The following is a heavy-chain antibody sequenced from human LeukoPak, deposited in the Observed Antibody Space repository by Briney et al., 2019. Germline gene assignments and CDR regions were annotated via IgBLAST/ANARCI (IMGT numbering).Heavy chain of an antibody. D-gene: IGHD3-22*01. CDR1: TFTFSNGW. CDR3: SSRNYYDRSGPFDI. CDR2: IKRNADGGTT. V-gene: IGHV3-15*01. J-gene: IGHJ3*02. Sequence: GGSLRLSCAASTFTFSNGWMSWVRQAPGKGREWVGRIKRNADGGTTEHAAPVKGRFTSSRDDSKSTLYLQMNSLKTEDTAMYYCSSRNYYDRSGPFDIWGQGTMVTVSS.